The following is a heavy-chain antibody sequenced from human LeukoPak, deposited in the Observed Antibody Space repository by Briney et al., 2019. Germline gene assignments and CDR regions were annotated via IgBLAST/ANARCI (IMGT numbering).Heavy chain of an antibody. J-gene: IGHJ4*02. Sequence: PSETLSLTCAVYGGSFSGYYWSWIRQPPGKGLEWIGYIYYSVSTNYNPSLKSRVTISLDTSKNQFSLKLSSVTAADTAVYYCARGPYYYDSSGSQYYFDYWGQGTLVTVSS. V-gene: IGHV4-59*01. CDR1: GGSFSGYY. CDR2: IYYSVST. D-gene: IGHD3-22*01. CDR3: ARGPYYYDSSGSQYYFDY.